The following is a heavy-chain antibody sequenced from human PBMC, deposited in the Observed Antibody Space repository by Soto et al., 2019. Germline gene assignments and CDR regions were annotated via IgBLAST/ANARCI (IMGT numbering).Heavy chain of an antibody. Sequence: QVQLQESDPGLVKPSGTLSLTCAVSGGSISSSNWWSWVRQPPGKGLEWIGEIYHSGSTNYNPSLKSRVTISVDKSKNQFSLKLSSVTAADTAVYYCASVIFYSSSGAYFDYWGQGTLVTVSS. J-gene: IGHJ4*02. CDR2: IYHSGST. D-gene: IGHD6-6*01. CDR1: GGSISSSNW. CDR3: ASVIFYSSSGAYFDY. V-gene: IGHV4-4*02.